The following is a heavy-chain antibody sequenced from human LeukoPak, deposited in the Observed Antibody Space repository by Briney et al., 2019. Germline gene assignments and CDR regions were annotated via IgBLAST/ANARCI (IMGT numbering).Heavy chain of an antibody. D-gene: IGHD3-22*01. Sequence: ASVKVSCKASGYTFTSYDINWVRQAPGQGLEWMGGIIPIFGTANYAQKFQGRVTITTDESTSTAYMELSSLRSEDTAVYYCVYYDSRYNWFDPWGQGTLVTVSS. J-gene: IGHJ5*02. CDR2: IIPIFGTA. CDR3: VYYDSRYNWFDP. V-gene: IGHV1-69*05. CDR1: GYTFTSYD.